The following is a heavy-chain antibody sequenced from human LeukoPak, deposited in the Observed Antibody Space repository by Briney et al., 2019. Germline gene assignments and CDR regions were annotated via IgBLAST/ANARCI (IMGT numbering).Heavy chain of an antibody. CDR1: GYNFVGYY. D-gene: IGHD3-3*01. Sequence: ASVKVSCKASGYNFVGYYIHWVRQAPGQGLEWMGRINPRDGETNFAQKFQGRVTMTSDTSISTAHMELSGLRFDDTAVYYCGRDWELRFHQGGLDYWGQGALVTVSS. J-gene: IGHJ4*02. V-gene: IGHV1-2*06. CDR2: INPRDGET. CDR3: GRDWELRFHQGGLDY.